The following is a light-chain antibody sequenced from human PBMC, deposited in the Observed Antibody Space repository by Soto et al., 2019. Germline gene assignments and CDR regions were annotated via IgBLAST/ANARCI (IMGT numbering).Light chain of an antibody. V-gene: IGKV3-11*01. CDR2: DAS. Sequence: EIVLTQSPATLSLSPGNRATLSCRASQSVSGYLAWYQQKPGQAPRLLIYDASNRATDIQARFSGSGPGTDFTLTITSLEPEDFAVYYCQQRSNWPSTFGGGTKVEI. CDR1: QSVSGY. J-gene: IGKJ4*01. CDR3: QQRSNWPST.